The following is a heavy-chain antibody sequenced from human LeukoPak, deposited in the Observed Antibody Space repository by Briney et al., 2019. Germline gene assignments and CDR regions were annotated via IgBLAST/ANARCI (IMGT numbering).Heavy chain of an antibody. V-gene: IGHV4-59*08. CDR2: IYYSGST. CDR1: GGSISSYY. Sequence: KTSETLSLTCTVSGGSISSYYWSWIRQPPGKGLEWIGYIYYSGSTNYNPSLKSRVTISVDTSKNQFSLKLSSVTAPDTAVYYCARTYYDFWSGYYRVYFDYWGQGTLVTVSS. J-gene: IGHJ4*02. D-gene: IGHD3-3*01. CDR3: ARTYYDFWSGYYRVYFDY.